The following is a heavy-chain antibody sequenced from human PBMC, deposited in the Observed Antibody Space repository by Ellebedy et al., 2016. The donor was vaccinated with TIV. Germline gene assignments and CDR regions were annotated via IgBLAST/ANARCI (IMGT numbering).Heavy chain of an antibody. CDR1: GGSFSGYY. CDR3: ARGIHGSGSIDY. J-gene: IGHJ4*02. V-gene: IGHV4-34*01. Sequence: SQTLSLTCAVYGGSFSGYYWNWIRQPPGTGLELIGEINHSGTTNSNPSLKSRVTISVDTSKNQFSLKLSSVTAADTAVYYCARGIHGSGSIDYWGQGTLVTVSS. D-gene: IGHD3-10*01. CDR2: INHSGTT.